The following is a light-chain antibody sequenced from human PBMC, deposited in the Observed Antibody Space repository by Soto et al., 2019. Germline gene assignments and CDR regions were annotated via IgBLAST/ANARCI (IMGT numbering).Light chain of an antibody. CDR3: QQRSNWPPLFT. V-gene: IGKV3-11*01. CDR1: QSVSSC. Sequence: EIVLTQSPATLSLSPGERATLSCRASQSVSSCLAWYQQEPGQAPRLLIYDASNRATGIPARFSGSGSGTDFTLTISSLEPEDFAVYYCQQRSNWPPLFTFGPGTKVDIK. CDR2: DAS. J-gene: IGKJ3*01.